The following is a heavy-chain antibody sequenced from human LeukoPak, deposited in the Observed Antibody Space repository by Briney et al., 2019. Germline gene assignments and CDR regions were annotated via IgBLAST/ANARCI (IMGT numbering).Heavy chain of an antibody. CDR2: ISGRGGST. CDR3: AKDEGPYTYYYDSSGPGH. J-gene: IGHJ4*02. Sequence: GSLELSCAASGFPFTNGLMNWVRQAPGEGVGWGSAISGRGGSTYYADSVKGRFTISRDNSKNTLYLQMNSLRAEDTAVYYCAKDEGPYTYYYDSSGPGHWGQGTLVTVSS. CDR1: GFPFTNGL. V-gene: IGHV3-23*01. D-gene: IGHD3-22*01.